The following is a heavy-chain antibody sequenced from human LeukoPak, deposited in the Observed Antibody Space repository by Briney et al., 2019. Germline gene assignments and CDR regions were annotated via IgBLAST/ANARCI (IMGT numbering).Heavy chain of an antibody. J-gene: IGHJ4*02. Sequence: PGGSLRLSCAASGFTVSSNYMSWVRQAPGKGLEWVSTITSGGGSTYSADSVKGRFTISRDNSKNTLYLQMNSLRAEDTAVYYCAKDISDNGYSGSYDYWGQGTLVTVSS. CDR3: AKDISDNGYSGSYDY. D-gene: IGHD1-26*01. CDR2: ITSGGGST. V-gene: IGHV3-23*01. CDR1: GFTVSSNY.